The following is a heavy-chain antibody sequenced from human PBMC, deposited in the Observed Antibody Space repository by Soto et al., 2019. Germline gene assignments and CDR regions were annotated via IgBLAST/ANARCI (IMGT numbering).Heavy chain of an antibody. V-gene: IGHV3-30-3*01. CDR3: ARERRPCTNGVCYPYDAFDI. Sequence: GWALRLSRAASGFTFRSYSIHRVRPAPGKGLGWVAVISYDGSNKYYADSVKGRFTISRDNSKNTLFLQMNSLRAEDTAVYYCARERRPCTNGVCYPYDAFDIWGQGTMVTVSS. CDR1: GFTFRSYS. CDR2: ISYDGSNK. J-gene: IGHJ3*02. D-gene: IGHD2-8*01.